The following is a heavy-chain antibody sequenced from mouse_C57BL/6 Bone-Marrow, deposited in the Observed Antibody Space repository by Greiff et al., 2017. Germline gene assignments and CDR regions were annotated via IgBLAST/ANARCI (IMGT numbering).Heavy chain of an antibody. CDR2: IDPANGAT. CDR3: TTLRN. J-gene: IGHJ2*01. CDR1: GFNIKDDY. Sequence: EVQLVESGAELVRPGASVKLSCTASGFNIKDDYMHWVKQWPEQGLEWIGWIDPANGATKCASKFQGKATITADTSSNTAYLQLSSLTSEDTAVYYCTTLRNWGQGTTLTVSS. V-gene: IGHV14-4*01.